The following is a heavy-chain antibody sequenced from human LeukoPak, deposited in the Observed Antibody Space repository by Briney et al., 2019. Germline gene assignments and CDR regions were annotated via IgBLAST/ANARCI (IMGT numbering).Heavy chain of an antibody. J-gene: IGHJ4*02. Sequence: GSSVKVSCKASGGTFSSYAISWVRQAPGQGLEWMGGIIPIFGTANYAQKFQGRVTTTTDDSTSTAYMELSSLRSEDTAVYYCARGGYYDSSGYFDYWGQGTLVTVSS. CDR3: ARGGYYDSSGYFDY. CDR1: GGTFSSYA. CDR2: IIPIFGTA. D-gene: IGHD3-22*01. V-gene: IGHV1-69*05.